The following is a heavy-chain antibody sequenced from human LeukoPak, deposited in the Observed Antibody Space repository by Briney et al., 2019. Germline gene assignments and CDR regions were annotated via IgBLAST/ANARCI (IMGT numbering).Heavy chain of an antibody. V-gene: IGHV4-34*01. CDR3: ARDCGYSYDLYYYYGMDV. Sequence: SETVSLTCALYGGSFSGYYWRWIRHPPGEGLEWIGEIYYSGSTKYNASLKTRVTISVDTSKTQFSLKLSSVTAADTAVYYCARDCGYSYDLYYYYGMDVWGQGTTVTVS. D-gene: IGHD5-18*01. CDR1: GGSFSGYY. CDR2: IYYSGST. J-gene: IGHJ6*02.